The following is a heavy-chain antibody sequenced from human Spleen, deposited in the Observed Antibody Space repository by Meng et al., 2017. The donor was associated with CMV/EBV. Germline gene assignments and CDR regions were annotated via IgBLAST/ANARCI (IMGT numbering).Heavy chain of an antibody. Sequence: GGSLRLSCAASGFSFSNYGMHWVRQAPGKGLEWVAVTWFDGSNKYYADSVKGRFTISKDSSNNTLYLQMNGLRAEDTAVYYCAKGEFRHNWGKRDFDSWGQGILVTVSS. D-gene: IGHD7-27*01. J-gene: IGHJ4*02. V-gene: IGHV3-33*06. CDR3: AKGEFRHNWGKRDFDS. CDR1: GFSFSNYG. CDR2: TWFDGSNK.